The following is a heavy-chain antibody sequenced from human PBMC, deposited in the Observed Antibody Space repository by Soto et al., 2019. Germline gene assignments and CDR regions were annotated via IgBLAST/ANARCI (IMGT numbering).Heavy chain of an antibody. CDR1: GGSIISTISY. CDR3: ASLHYASDSYYIAAYWFDP. CDR2: IHYSGST. Sequence: PSETLSLTCTVSGGSIISTISYWGWIRQPPGKGLEWIGSIHYSGSTYYNPSLKSRVTISVDTSKNQFSLKLSSVTAADTAVYFCASLHYASDSYYIAAYWFDPWGPGTLVTVSS. J-gene: IGHJ5*02. D-gene: IGHD3-10*01. V-gene: IGHV4-39*01.